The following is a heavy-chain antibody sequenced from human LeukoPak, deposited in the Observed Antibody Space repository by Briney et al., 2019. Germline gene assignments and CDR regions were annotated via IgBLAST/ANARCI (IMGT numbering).Heavy chain of an antibody. D-gene: IGHD3-3*01. J-gene: IGHJ4*02. CDR2: ISAYNGNT. CDR1: GYTFTSYG. CDR3: ASFWSGLYYFDY. Sequence: ASVKVSCKASGYTFTSYGTSWVRQAPGQGLEWMGWISAYNGNTNYAQKLQGRVTMTTDTSTSTAYMELRSLRSDDMGVYYCASFWSGLYYFDYWGQGTLVTVSS. V-gene: IGHV1-18*03.